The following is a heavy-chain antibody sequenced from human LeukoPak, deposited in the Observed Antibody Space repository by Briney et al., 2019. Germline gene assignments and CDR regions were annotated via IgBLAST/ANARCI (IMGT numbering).Heavy chain of an antibody. D-gene: IGHD1-26*01. CDR3: AREGEVGASYYFDF. CDR1: GFTFSSYW. Sequence: GGSLRLSCAASGFTFSSYWMSWVRQAPGKGLEWVSHISHSGSTIYYADSVKGRFTISRDNAKNSLYLQMNSLRVEDTAVYYCAREGEVGASYYFDFWGQGTLVTVSS. V-gene: IGHV3-48*04. J-gene: IGHJ4*02. CDR2: ISHSGSTI.